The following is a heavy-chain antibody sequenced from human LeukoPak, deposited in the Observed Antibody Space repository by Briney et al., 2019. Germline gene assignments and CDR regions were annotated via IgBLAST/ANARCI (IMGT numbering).Heavy chain of an antibody. CDR2: IYYSGST. J-gene: IGHJ4*02. Sequence: SETLSLTCTVSGGSISSSSYYWGWIRQPPGKGLEWIGSIYYSGSTYYNPSLKSRVTISVDTSKNQFSLKLSSVTAADTAVYYHARVSALWSGQFDYWGQGTLVTVSS. V-gene: IGHV4-39*01. D-gene: IGHD3-3*01. CDR1: GGSISSSSYY. CDR3: ARVSALWSGQFDY.